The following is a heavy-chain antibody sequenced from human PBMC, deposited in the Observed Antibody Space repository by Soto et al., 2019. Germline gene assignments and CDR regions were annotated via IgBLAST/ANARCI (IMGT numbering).Heavy chain of an antibody. CDR2: ISYDGSNK. D-gene: IGHD3-10*01. V-gene: IGHV3-30-3*01. CDR3: ARDLGRGQSPLYYYGMDV. CDR1: GFTFSSYA. J-gene: IGHJ6*02. Sequence: PGGSLRLSCAASGFTFSSYAMHWVRQAPGKGLEWVAVISYDGSNKYYADSVKGRFTISRDNSKNTLYLQMNSLRAEDTAVYYCARDLGRGQSPLYYYGMDVWGQGTTVTVSS.